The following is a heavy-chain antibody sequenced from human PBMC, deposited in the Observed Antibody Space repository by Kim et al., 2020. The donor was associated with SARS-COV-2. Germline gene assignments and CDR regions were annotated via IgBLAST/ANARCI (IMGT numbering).Heavy chain of an antibody. D-gene: IGHD3-9*01. CDR3: AISGYDILTGDWYFDL. J-gene: IGHJ2*01. V-gene: IGHV4-39*01. Sequence: SETLSLTCTVSGGSISSSSYYWGWIRQPPGKGLEWIGSIYYSGSTYYNPSLKSRVTISVDTSKNQFSLKLSSVTAADTAVYYCAISGYDILTGDWYFDLWGRGTLVTVSS. CDR2: IYYSGST. CDR1: GGSISSSSYY.